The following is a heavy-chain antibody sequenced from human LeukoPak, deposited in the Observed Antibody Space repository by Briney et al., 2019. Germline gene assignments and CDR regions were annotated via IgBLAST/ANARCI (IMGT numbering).Heavy chain of an antibody. CDR1: GGSLSGYY. CDR2: INHSGST. D-gene: IGHD2-2*01. J-gene: IGHJ5*02. Sequence: SDTLSLTCAVYGGSLSGYYWSWIRQPPGKGLEWIGEINHSGSTNYNPSLKSRVTISVDTSKNQFSLKLSSVTAADTAVYYCATLKGVVPAARKVRNWFDPWGQGTLVTVSS. CDR3: ATLKGVVPAARKVRNWFDP. V-gene: IGHV4-34*01.